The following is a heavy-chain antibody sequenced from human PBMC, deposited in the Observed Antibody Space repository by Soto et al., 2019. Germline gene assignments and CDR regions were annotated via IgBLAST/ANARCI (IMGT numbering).Heavy chain of an antibody. V-gene: IGHV4-34*01. CDR2: VSHSGGT. CDR1: GGSFSDDY. CDR3: ARERVVLVRAAVRVWYEDQYYGLDL. Sequence: QVQLQQWGAGLLKPSETLSLSCDIYGGSFSDDYWSWILQPPGKGLEWSGDVSHSGGTSYNPSLRSRVTVSADASKNQFSLRPTSLSAADTAVYYCARERVVLVRAAVRVWYEDQYYGLDLWGPGTTVTVSS. D-gene: IGHD3-16*01. J-gene: IGHJ6*02.